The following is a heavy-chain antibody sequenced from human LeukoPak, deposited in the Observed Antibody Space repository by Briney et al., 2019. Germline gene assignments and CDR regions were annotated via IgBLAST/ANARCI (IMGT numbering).Heavy chain of an antibody. CDR1: GYTFNGYY. D-gene: IGHD2-2*01. V-gene: IGHV1-2*02. J-gene: IGHJ5*02. Sequence: ASVKVSCKGSGYTFNGYYMHWVRQAPGQGLEWMGWINPNSGGTNYAQKFQGRVTMTRDTSISTAYMDLSRLRSDDTAVYYCARGMGVLVPAATWFDPWGQGTLVTVSS. CDR2: INPNSGGT. CDR3: ARGMGVLVPAATWFDP.